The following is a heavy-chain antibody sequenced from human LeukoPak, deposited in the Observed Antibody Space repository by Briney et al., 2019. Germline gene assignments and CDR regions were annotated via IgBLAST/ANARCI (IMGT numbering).Heavy chain of an antibody. Sequence: GGSLRLSCAASGFTFSSYSMNWVRQAPGKGLEWVSSISSSSSYIYYADPVKGRFTISRDNAKNSLYLQMNSLRAEDTAVYYCAREGVEIAAAGSFDYWGQGTLVTVSS. J-gene: IGHJ4*02. CDR1: GFTFSSYS. CDR2: ISSSSSYI. V-gene: IGHV3-21*01. CDR3: AREGVEIAAAGSFDY. D-gene: IGHD6-13*01.